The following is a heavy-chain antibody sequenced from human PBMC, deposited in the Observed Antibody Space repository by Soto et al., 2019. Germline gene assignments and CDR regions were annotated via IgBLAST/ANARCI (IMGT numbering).Heavy chain of an antibody. CDR3: ASCRLPSLAARLRGAHYYYGMDV. CDR2: IIPIFGTA. D-gene: IGHD6-6*01. J-gene: IGHJ6*02. CDR1: GGTFSSYA. Sequence: QVQLVQSGAEVKKPGSSVKVSCKASGGTFSSYAISWVRQAPGQGLEWMGGIIPIFGTANYAQKFQGRVTITADESTSTAYMELSSLRSEDTAVYYCASCRLPSLAARLRGAHYYYGMDVWGQGTTVTVSS. V-gene: IGHV1-69*01.